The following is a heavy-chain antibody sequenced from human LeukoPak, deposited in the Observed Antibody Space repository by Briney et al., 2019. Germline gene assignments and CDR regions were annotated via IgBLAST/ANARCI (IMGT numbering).Heavy chain of an antibody. Sequence: PSETLSLTCTVSGGSISSSSYYWGWIRQPPGKGLEWIGSIYYSGSTYYNPSLKSRVTISVDTSKNQFSLKLSSVTAADTAVYYCARDPLLLWFGELSIGGFDIWGQGTMVTVSS. V-gene: IGHV4-39*07. CDR3: ARDPLLLWFGELSIGGFDI. D-gene: IGHD3-10*01. CDR1: GGSISSSSYY. CDR2: IYYSGST. J-gene: IGHJ3*02.